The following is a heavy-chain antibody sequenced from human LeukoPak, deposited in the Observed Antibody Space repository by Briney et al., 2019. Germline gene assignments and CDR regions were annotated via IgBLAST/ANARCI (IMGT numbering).Heavy chain of an antibody. CDR1: GGTFSSYA. V-gene: IGHV1-69*06. D-gene: IGHD2-2*01. Sequence: SVKVSCKASGGTFSSYAISWVRQAPGQGLEWMGGIIPIFGTANYAQKFQGRVTITADKSTSTAYMELSRLRSDDTAIYYCARDVGEYCSSVSGYASDYWGQGTLVTVSS. CDR2: IIPIFGTA. CDR3: ARDVGEYCSSVSGYASDY. J-gene: IGHJ4*02.